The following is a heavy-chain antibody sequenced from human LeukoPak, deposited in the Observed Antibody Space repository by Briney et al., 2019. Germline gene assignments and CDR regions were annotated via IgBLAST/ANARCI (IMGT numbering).Heavy chain of an antibody. J-gene: IGHJ5*02. CDR3: AKHSSLSRFGYFDP. CDR1: GYTFSNYW. D-gene: IGHD3-10*01. V-gene: IGHV5-51*01. CDR2: VYPGDSDT. Sequence: GESLKIFCKGSGYTFSNYWIGWVRQMPGKGLEWMGVVYPGDSDTRYSPSFQGQVTISVDKSINTAYLQWSSLKASVTAMYYCAKHSSLSRFGYFDPWGQGTLVTVSS.